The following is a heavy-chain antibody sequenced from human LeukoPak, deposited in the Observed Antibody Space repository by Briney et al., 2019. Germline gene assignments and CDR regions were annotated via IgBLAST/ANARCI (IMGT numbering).Heavy chain of an antibody. D-gene: IGHD4-11*01. CDR1: GYTFTVYS. V-gene: IGHV1-2*02. J-gene: IGHJ4*02. CDR3: ARRDSNYVIDY. CDR2: INPNSGGT. Sequence: ASVKVSCKASGYTFTVYSMHWVRQAPGQGLEWMGWINPNSGGTNYAQKFQGRVIMTRDTSISTAYMELSRLRSDGTAVYYCARRDSNYVIDYWGQGTLVTVSS.